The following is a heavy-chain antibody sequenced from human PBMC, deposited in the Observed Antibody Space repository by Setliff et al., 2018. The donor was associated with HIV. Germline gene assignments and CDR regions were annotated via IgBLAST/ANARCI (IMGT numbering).Heavy chain of an antibody. V-gene: IGHV1-2*02. CDR2: INPNSGGT. J-gene: IGHJ4*02. CDR3: ATDDYGGDSFDN. D-gene: IGHD4-17*01. CDR1: GDAFTDYY. Sequence: GASVKVSCKASGDAFTDYYIHWVRQAPGQGLEWMGWINPNSGGTNYAQKFQGRVTMTRDTSITTAYMELSRLGSDDTAVYYCATDDYGGDSFDNWGQGTLVTVSS.